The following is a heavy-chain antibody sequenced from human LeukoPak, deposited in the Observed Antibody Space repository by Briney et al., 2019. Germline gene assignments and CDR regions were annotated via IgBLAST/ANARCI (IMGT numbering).Heavy chain of an antibody. CDR3: ARDLDYYGSGLDY. CDR2: ISWNSGSI. V-gene: IGHV3-9*01. Sequence: PGGSLRLSCAASGFTFDDYAMHWVRQAPGKGLEWVSGISWNSGSIGYADSVKGRFTISRDNSKNTLYLQMNSLRAEDTAVYYCARDLDYYGSGLDYWGQGTLVTVSS. D-gene: IGHD3-10*01. CDR1: GFTFDDYA. J-gene: IGHJ4*02.